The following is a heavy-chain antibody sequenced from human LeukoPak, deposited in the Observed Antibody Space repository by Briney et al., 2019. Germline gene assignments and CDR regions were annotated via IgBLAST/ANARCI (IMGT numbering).Heavy chain of an antibody. J-gene: IGHJ4*02. CDR2: ISNSGSTI. V-gene: IGHV3-11*04. CDR3: AKGPYYYGSGSYSTFDY. D-gene: IGHD3-10*01. CDR1: GFTFSDYY. Sequence: PGGSLRLSCAASGFTFSDYYMSWIRQAPGKGLEWVSYISNSGSTIYYADSVKGRFTISRDNSKNTLYLQMNSLRAEDTAVYYCAKGPYYYGSGSYSTFDYWGQGTLVTVSS.